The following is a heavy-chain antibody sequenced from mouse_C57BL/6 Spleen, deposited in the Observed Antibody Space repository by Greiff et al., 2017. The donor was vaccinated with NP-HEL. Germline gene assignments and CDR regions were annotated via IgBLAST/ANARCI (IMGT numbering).Heavy chain of an antibody. CDR2: IHPNSGST. Sequence: QVQLQQPGAELVKPGASVKLSCKASGYTFTSYWMHWVKQRPGQGLEWIGMIHPNSGSTNYNEKFKSKATLTVDKSSSTAYMQLSSLTSEDSAVYYCAFITTVVDYAMDYWGQGTSVTVSS. CDR3: AFITTVVDYAMDY. V-gene: IGHV1-64*01. J-gene: IGHJ4*01. D-gene: IGHD1-1*01. CDR1: GYTFTSYW.